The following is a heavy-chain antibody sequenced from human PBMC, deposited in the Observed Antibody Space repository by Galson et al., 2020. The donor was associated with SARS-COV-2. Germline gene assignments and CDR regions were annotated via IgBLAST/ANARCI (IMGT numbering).Heavy chain of an antibody. V-gene: IGHV1-69*13. CDR2: IIPIFGTA. CDR1: GGTFSSYA. Sequence: SVKVSCKASGGTFSSYAISWVRQAPGQGLEWMGGIIPIFGTANYAQKFQGRVTITADESTSTAYMELSSLRSEDTAVYYCARDYRGGYSSSWYWDHLETDYWGQGTLVTVSS. J-gene: IGHJ4*02. D-gene: IGHD6-13*01. CDR3: ARDYRGGYSSSWYWDHLETDY.